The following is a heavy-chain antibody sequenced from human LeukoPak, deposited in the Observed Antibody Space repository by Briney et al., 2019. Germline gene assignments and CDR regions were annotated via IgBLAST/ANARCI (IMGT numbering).Heavy chain of an antibody. CDR2: ISSSSSYI. CDR1: GFTFSSYS. J-gene: IGHJ4*02. Sequence: GGSLRLSCAASGFTFSSYSMNWVRQAPGKGLEWVSSISSSSSYIYYADSVKGRFTISRDNAKNSLYLQMNSLRAEDTAVYYCARDATRSIAVAGTFDYWGQGTLVTVSS. V-gene: IGHV3-21*01. CDR3: ARDATRSIAVAGTFDY. D-gene: IGHD6-19*01.